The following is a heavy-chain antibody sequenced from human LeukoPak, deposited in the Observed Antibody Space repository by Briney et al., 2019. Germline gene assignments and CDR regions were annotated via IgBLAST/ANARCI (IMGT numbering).Heavy chain of an antibody. J-gene: IGHJ4*02. D-gene: IGHD6-13*01. CDR1: GGSISSGDYY. CDR3: ARQYSSSWYTFDY. V-gene: IGHV4-39*01. Sequence: ASETLSLTCTVSGGSISSGDYYWGWIRQPPGMGLDWIGSISYAGSTYYNPSLKSRVTISVDTSKNQFSLKLNSVTAADTAVYYCARQYSSSWYTFDYWGQGTLVTVSS. CDR2: ISYAGST.